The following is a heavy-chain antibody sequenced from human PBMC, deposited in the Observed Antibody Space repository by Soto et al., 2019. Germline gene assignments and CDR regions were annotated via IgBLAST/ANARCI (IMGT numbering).Heavy chain of an antibody. J-gene: IGHJ4*02. CDR2: ISGSGGST. D-gene: IGHD2-2*01. Sequence: GGSLRLSCAASGFTFNNHAMAWVRQAPGKGLEWVSAISGSGGSTYYADSVKGRFTISRDNSKNTLYLQMNSLRAEDTAVYYCAKKDIVVVPAAHTSSFDYWGQGTLVTVSS. CDR3: AKKDIVVVPAAHTSSFDY. CDR1: GFTFNNHA. V-gene: IGHV3-23*01.